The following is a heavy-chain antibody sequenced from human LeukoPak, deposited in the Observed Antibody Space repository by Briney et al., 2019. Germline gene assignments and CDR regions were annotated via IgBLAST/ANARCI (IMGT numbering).Heavy chain of an antibody. J-gene: IGHJ5*02. Sequence: PSETLSLTCTVSGGSISSYYWSWIRQPPGKGLEWIGYIYYSGSTNYNPSLKSRVTISVDTSKNQFSLKLSSVTAADTAVYYCARGADIVVVTAMGGNWFDPWGQGTLVTVSS. V-gene: IGHV4-59*12. CDR3: ARGADIVVVTAMGGNWFDP. CDR2: IYYSGST. D-gene: IGHD2-21*02. CDR1: GGSISSYY.